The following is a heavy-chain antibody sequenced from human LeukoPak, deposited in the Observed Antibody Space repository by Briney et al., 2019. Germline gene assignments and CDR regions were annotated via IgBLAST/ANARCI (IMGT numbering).Heavy chain of an antibody. Sequence: GGSLRLSCAASGFTFSSYAMSWVRQAPGKGLEWVSAINGSGGSTYYADSVKGRFTISRDNSKNTLYLQMNSLRAEDTAVYYCASGYDFWSGYPYYFDYWGQGTLVTVSS. V-gene: IGHV3-23*01. D-gene: IGHD3-3*01. CDR2: INGSGGST. CDR1: GFTFSSYA. CDR3: ASGYDFWSGYPYYFDY. J-gene: IGHJ4*02.